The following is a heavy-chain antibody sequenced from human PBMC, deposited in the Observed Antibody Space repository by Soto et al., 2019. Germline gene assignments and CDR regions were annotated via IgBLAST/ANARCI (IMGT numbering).Heavy chain of an antibody. CDR1: GASITGYY. D-gene: IGHD3-16*02. CDR3: ARPFCGGTIANVAFDI. V-gene: IGHV4-59*08. Sequence: SETLSLTCTVSGASITGYYWSWIRQPPGKGLEWIGYIHYSGTTNYNPSLKSRVSMSVDMSKNQFSLKLSSVAAADTAVYYCARPFCGGTIANVAFDIWGQGTLVTVSS. CDR2: IHYSGTT. J-gene: IGHJ3*02.